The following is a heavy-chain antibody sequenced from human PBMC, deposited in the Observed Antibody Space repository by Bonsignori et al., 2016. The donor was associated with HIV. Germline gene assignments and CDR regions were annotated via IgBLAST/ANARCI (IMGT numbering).Heavy chain of an antibody. V-gene: IGHV3-7*01. CDR3: ARDTGWGTTATTAPDY. J-gene: IGHJ4*02. CDR2: IKEDGSEK. D-gene: IGHD4-11*01. Sequence: WIRQPPGKGLEWVANIKEDGSEKYYVDFVKGRFTISRDNVKNSLFLQIDSLRAEDTAIYYCARDTGWGTTATTAPDYWGQGTLVTVSS.